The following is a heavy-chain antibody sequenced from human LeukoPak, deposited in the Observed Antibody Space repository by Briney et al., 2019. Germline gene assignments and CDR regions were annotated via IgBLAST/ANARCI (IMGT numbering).Heavy chain of an antibody. CDR3: ARGTGVTRPLDAFDI. D-gene: IGHD3-10*01. CDR2: IYHSGST. Sequence: SETLSLTCAVSGGSISSGGYSWSWIRQPPGKGLEWIGYIYHSGSTYYNPSLKSRVTISVDRSKNQFSLKLSSVTAADTAVYYCARGTGVTRPLDAFDIWGQGTMVTVSS. J-gene: IGHJ3*02. V-gene: IGHV4-30-2*01. CDR1: GGSISSGGYS.